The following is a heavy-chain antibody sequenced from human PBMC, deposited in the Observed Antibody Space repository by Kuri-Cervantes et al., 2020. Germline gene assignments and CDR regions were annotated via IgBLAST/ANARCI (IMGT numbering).Heavy chain of an antibody. J-gene: IGHJ4*02. V-gene: IGHV3-23*01. Sequence: GGSLRLSCAASGFTFSSYAMSWVRQAPGKGLERVSAISGSGGSTYYADSVKGRFTISRDNAKNSLYLQMNSLRAEDTALYYCARRISGDHYYFDYWGQGTLVTVSS. CDR3: ARRISGDHYYFDY. CDR2: ISGSGGST. D-gene: IGHD4-17*01. CDR1: GFTFSSYA.